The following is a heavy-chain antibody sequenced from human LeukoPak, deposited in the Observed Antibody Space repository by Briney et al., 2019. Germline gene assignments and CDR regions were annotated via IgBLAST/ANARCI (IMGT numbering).Heavy chain of an antibody. CDR1: GYTFTSYG. Sequence: GASVKVSCKASGYTFTSYGISWVRQAPGQGLEWMGRIIPIFGTANYAQKFQGRVTITTDESTSTAYMELSSLRSEDTAVYYCARDRRGIVGATLAFDIWGQGTMVTVSS. V-gene: IGHV1-69*05. CDR3: ARDRRGIVGATLAFDI. D-gene: IGHD1-26*01. J-gene: IGHJ3*02. CDR2: IIPIFGTA.